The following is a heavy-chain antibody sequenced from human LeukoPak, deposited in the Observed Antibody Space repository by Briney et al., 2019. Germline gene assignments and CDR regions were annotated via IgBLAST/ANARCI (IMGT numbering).Heavy chain of an antibody. CDR2: ITPNSGGT. D-gene: IGHD4-17*01. J-gene: IGHJ4*02. CDR3: AREISDYASAY. V-gene: IGHV1-2*02. Sequence: GASVKVSCKTSGYTFAAYYIHWVRQAPGQGLEWMGWITPNSGGTNYAQKFQGRVTMTSDTSITTAYMDLSRLTSDDTAVYYCAREISDYASAYWGQGTLVTVSS. CDR1: GYTFAAYY.